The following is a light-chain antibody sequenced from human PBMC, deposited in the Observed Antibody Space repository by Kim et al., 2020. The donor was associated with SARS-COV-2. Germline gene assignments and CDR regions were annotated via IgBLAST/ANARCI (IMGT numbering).Light chain of an antibody. J-gene: IGLJ3*02. CDR3: QSYYSSNPNWV. CDR1: SSSIPSHY. V-gene: IGLV6-57*03. CDR2: DVN. Sequence: TVRITCTRSSSSIPSHYVLWYQLRPSSAPTTVIYDVNPRPSGVPHRFSGSIVSSCISASLTISGLKTEDKANYYFQSYYSSNPNWVFGGGTQLTVL.